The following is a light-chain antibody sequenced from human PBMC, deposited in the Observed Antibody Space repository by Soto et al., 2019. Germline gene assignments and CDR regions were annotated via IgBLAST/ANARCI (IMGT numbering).Light chain of an antibody. CDR2: GAS. CDR3: QHFGNSLWT. V-gene: IGKV3D-15*01. Sequence: EIVMTQSPATLSVSPGQRVTLSCRARQSVGSNVAWYQQKPGQAPRLLLYGASSRAIHTPDRFSGSGSGTDFTLTISGLEPEDFAVYYCQHFGNSLWTFRQGTKVDIK. CDR1: QSVGSN. J-gene: IGKJ1*01.